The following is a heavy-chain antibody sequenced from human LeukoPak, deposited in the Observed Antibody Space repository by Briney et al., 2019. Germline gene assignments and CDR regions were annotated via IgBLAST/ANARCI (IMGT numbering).Heavy chain of an antibody. V-gene: IGHV1-24*01. CDR3: ATDRDPMVWGGNWFDP. D-gene: IGHD3-10*01. Sequence: ASVKVSCKVSGYTLTELSMHWVRQAPGKGLEWMGGFDPEDGETIYAQKFQGRVTMTEDTSTDTAYMELSSLRSEDTAVYYCATDRDPMVWGGNWFDPWGQGTLVTVSS. CDR1: GYTLTELS. J-gene: IGHJ5*02. CDR2: FDPEDGET.